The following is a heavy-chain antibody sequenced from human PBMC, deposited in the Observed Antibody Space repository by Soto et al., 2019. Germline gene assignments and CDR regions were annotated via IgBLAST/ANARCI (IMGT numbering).Heavy chain of an antibody. CDR1: GFTFSDYY. CDR2: ISSSGSTI. Sequence: GGSLRLSCAASGFTFSDYYMSWIRQAPGKGLEWVSYISSSGSTIYYADSVKGRFTISRDNAKNSLYLQMNSLRAEDTAVYYCERDHNTDDGPYGMDVWGQGTKVTVYS. V-gene: IGHV3-11*01. J-gene: IGHJ6*02. CDR3: ERDHNTDDGPYGMDV. D-gene: IGHD2-8*02.